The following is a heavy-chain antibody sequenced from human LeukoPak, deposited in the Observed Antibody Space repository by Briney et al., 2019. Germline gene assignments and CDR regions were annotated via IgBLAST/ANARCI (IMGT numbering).Heavy chain of an antibody. CDR2: INTNTGNP. CDR3: ARGYYDSSGYYYLINYYGMDV. V-gene: IGHV7-4-1*02. J-gene: IGHJ6*02. D-gene: IGHD3-22*01. CDR1: GYTFTSYA. Sequence: ASVKVSCKASGYTFTSYAMNWVRQAPGQGLEWMGWINTNTGNPTYAQGFTGRFVFSLDTSVSTAYLRISSLKAEDTAVYYCARGYYDSSGYYYLINYYGMDVWGQGTTVTVSS.